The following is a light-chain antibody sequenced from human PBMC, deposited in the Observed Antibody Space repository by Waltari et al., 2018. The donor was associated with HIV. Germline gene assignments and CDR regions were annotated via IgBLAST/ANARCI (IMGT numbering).Light chain of an antibody. J-gene: IGLJ2*01. V-gene: IGLV2-14*03. CDR3: GSYTSTSVCV. Sequence: QSALTHPPSVSGSPGQSITISCTGSTRDVDGNNYVSWYQQHPGKAPRLIIYDVSTRPSGVSDRFSGSKSGAAASLNISGLQAEDEAVYYCGSYTSTSVCVFGGGTRLTVL. CDR2: DVS. CDR1: TRDVDGNNY.